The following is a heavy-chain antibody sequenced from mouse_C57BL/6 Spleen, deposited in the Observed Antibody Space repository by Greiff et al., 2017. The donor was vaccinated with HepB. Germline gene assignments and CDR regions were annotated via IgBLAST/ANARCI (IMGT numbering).Heavy chain of an antibody. CDR1: GFTFSDYG. Sequence: EVKLMESGGGLVKPGGSLKLSCAASGFTFSDYGMHWVRQAPEKGLEWVAYISSGSSTIYYADTVKGRFTISRDNAKNTLFLQMTSLRSEDTAMYYCARMGYLYFDVWGTGTTVTVSS. V-gene: IGHV5-17*01. CDR3: ARMGYLYFDV. J-gene: IGHJ1*03. CDR2: ISSGSSTI.